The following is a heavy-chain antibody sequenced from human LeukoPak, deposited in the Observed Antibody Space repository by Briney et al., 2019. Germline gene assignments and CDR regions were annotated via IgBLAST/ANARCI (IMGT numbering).Heavy chain of an antibody. CDR3: ARRRSYYYNSSGYSSFDY. CDR2: IYYSGST. D-gene: IGHD3-22*01. CDR1: GGSISSYY. V-gene: IGHV4-59*08. Sequence: PSETLSLTCTVSGGSISSYYWSWIRQPPGKGLEWIGYIYYSGSTNYNPSLKSRVTISVDTSKNQFSLKLSSVTAADTAVYYCARRRSYYYNSSGYSSFDYWGQGTLVTVSS. J-gene: IGHJ4*02.